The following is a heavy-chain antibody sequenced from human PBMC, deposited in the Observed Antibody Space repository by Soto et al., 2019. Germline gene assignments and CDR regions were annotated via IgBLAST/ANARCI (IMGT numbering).Heavy chain of an antibody. Sequence: SETLSLTCTVSGGSVSSATDYWTLIRQPPGKGLEWIGYTDYSGNTDRNPSLMGRVTISIDTSKNQFSLTLSSVTAADTAVYSCARQSSYDSAHYHYWFDPWGRGILVTVSS. V-gene: IGHV4-61*01. D-gene: IGHD3-22*01. J-gene: IGHJ5*02. CDR1: GGSVSSATDY. CDR2: TDYSGNT. CDR3: ARQSSYDSAHYHYWFDP.